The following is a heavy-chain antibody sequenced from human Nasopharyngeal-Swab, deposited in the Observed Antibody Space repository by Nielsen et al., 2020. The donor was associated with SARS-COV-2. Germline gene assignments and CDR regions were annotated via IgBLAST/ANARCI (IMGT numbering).Heavy chain of an antibody. J-gene: IGHJ4*02. V-gene: IGHV5-51*01. D-gene: IGHD5-18*01. CDR2: IYPGDSDT. Sequence: VRQMPGKGLVWMGIIYPGDSDTRYSPSFQGQVTISADKSISTAYLQWSSLKASDTAMYYCARPVDTAMVTLGYWGQGTLVTVSS. CDR3: ARPVDTAMVTLGY.